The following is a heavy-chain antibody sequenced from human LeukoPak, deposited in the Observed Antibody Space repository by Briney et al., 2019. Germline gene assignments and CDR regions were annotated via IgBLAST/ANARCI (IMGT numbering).Heavy chain of an antibody. CDR1: GYTFTSYG. D-gene: IGHD2-21*02. Sequence: SVKVSCKASGYTFTSYGISWVRQAPGQGLEWMGGIIPIFGTANYAQKFQGRITITTDESTSTAYMELSSLRSEDTAVYYCARTQNVVVTAIYAFDIWGQGTMVTVSS. J-gene: IGHJ3*02. CDR2: IIPIFGTA. V-gene: IGHV1-69*05. CDR3: ARTQNVVVTAIYAFDI.